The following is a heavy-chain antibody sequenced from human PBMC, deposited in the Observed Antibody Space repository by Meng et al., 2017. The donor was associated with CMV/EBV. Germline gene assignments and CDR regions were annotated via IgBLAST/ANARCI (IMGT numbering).Heavy chain of an antibody. J-gene: IGHJ6*02. Sequence: GGSLRLSCAASGFTFSSYGMHWVRQAPGKGLEWVAFIRYDGSNKYYADSVKGRFTISRDNSKNTLYLQMNSLRAENTAVYYCAKARGRIGPGNVWGQGTTVTVSS. CDR1: GFTFSSYG. CDR3: AKARGRIGPGNV. D-gene: IGHD3-10*01. CDR2: IRYDGSNK. V-gene: IGHV3-30*02.